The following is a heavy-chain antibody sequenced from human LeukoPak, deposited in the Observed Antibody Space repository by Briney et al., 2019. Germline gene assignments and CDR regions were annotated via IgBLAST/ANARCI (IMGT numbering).Heavy chain of an antibody. Sequence: GGSLRLSCAVSGFTFSSYAMSWVRQAPGKGLEWVSAITGSGGSTYYADSVKGRFTISRDNSKNTLYLQMNSLGAEDTAVYYCAKERYFDSVGAFDIWGQGTMVTVSS. CDR1: GFTFSSYA. V-gene: IGHV3-23*01. CDR2: ITGSGGST. D-gene: IGHD3-9*01. J-gene: IGHJ3*02. CDR3: AKERYFDSVGAFDI.